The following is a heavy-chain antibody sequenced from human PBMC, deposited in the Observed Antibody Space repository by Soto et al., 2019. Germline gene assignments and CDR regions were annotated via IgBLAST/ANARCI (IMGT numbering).Heavy chain of an antibody. J-gene: IGHJ5*02. V-gene: IGHV1-2*04. D-gene: IGHD6-6*01. CDR1: GYTFTGYY. Sequence: ASVKVSCKASGYTFTGYYMHWVRQAPGQGLEWMGWINPNSGGTNYAQKFQGWVTMTRDTSISTAYMELSRLRSDDTAVYYCARGAPDLEYSSSPGENWFDPWGQGTLVTVSS. CDR3: ARGAPDLEYSSSPGENWFDP. CDR2: INPNSGGT.